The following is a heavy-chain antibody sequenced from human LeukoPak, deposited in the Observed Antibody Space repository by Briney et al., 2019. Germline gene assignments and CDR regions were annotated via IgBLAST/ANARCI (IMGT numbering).Heavy chain of an antibody. D-gene: IGHD2-2*02. J-gene: IGHJ4*02. CDR1: GYTFTSYD. V-gene: IGHV1-8*03. CDR2: MNPNSGNT. Sequence: ASVKVSCKASGYTFTSYDINWVRQATGQGLEWMGWMNPNSGNTGYAQKFQGRVTITRNTSISTAYMELSSLRSEDTAVYYCASVYCSSTSCYIGGVDYWGQGTLVTVSS. CDR3: ASVYCSSTSCYIGGVDY.